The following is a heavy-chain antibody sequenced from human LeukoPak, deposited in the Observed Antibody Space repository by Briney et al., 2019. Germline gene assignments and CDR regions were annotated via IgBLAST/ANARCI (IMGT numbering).Heavy chain of an antibody. J-gene: IGHJ4*02. D-gene: IGHD5-12*01. CDR1: GYTFTSYY. CDR3: ARSRLRLADY. CDR2: INPSGGSP. Sequence: ASVKVSCKASGYTFTSYYMHWVRQAPGQGLEWMGIINPSGGSPSYAQKFQRRVTMTRDRSTSTVYLELSILRSEDTAVYYCARSRLRLADYWGQGTLVTVSS. V-gene: IGHV1-46*01.